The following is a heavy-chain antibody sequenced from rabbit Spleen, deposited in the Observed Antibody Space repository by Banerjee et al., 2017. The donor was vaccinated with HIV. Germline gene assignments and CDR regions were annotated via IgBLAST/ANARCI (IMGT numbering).Heavy chain of an antibody. J-gene: IGHJ3*01. CDR1: GFSFSSSDY. Sequence: QSLEESGGDLVKPGASLTLTCTASGFSFSSSDYMCWVRQAPGKGLEWIGYIDPFFGVTYYATWVNGRFTISSHNAQNTLYLQLNSLTVAITAPYFCVRSAYGSDTSFYGCFKLRGQGTLVTVS. D-gene: IGHD5-1*01. CDR3: VRSAYGSDTSFYGCFKL. V-gene: IGHV1S40*01. CDR2: IDPFFGVT.